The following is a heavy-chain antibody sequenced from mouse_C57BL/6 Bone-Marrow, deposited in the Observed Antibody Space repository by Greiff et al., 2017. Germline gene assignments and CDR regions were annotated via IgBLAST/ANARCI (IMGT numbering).Heavy chain of an antibody. CDR1: GFTFSSYG. J-gene: IGHJ3*01. Sequence: EVKLVESGGDLVKPGGSLTLSCAASGFTFSSYGMSWVRQTPDKRLEWVATISSGGSYTYYPDSVKGRFTISRDNAKNTLYLQMSSLKSEDTAMYYCARQGEVITTVVAPFAYWGQGTLVTVSA. D-gene: IGHD1-1*01. V-gene: IGHV5-6*01. CDR2: ISSGGSYT. CDR3: ARQGEVITTVVAPFAY.